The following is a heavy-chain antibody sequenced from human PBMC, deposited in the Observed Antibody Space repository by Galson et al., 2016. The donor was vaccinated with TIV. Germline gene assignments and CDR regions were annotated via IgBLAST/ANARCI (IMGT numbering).Heavy chain of an antibody. D-gene: IGHD1-26*01. CDR2: ISTIGSNNK. V-gene: IGHV3-48*03. CDR1: GFSLSHYE. CDR3: ARGLLGASVGYDV. Sequence: SLRLSCAASGFSLSHYEMNWVRQAPGKGLEWVSYISTIGSNNKYYADSVQGRFTMSRDSAKNSLYLQMNSPRAEDTAVYYCARGLLGASVGYDVWGQGTMVTVSS. J-gene: IGHJ3*01.